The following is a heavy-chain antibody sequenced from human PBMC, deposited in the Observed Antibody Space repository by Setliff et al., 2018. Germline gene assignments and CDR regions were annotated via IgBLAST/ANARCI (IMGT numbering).Heavy chain of an antibody. D-gene: IGHD3-16*01. V-gene: IGHV1-2*02. Sequence: WASVKVSCKTSGYPFVGYFIYWMRQAPGQGLEWVGWIDPKSGRTKYAVKFQGRVTMTRDASSSTIYMEVNSPTSDDTAVYFCAKQGDLAFDYWGQGTQVTVSS. CDR2: IDPKSGRT. CDR1: GYPFVGYF. CDR3: AKQGDLAFDY. J-gene: IGHJ4*02.